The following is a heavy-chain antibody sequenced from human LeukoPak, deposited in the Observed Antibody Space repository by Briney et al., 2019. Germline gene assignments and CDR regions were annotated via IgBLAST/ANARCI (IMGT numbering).Heavy chain of an antibody. CDR1: GVTFSNYA. CDR2: ISHDGSHK. Sequence: PGTSLRLSCAASGVTFSNYAMNWVRQAPGKGLEWVAVISHDGSHKFYADSVKDRFTISRDNPKNTLLLQMNSLRAEDTAVYYCASLDCGGDCYSWDPRGYSYFGLDVWGQGTTVTVSS. D-gene: IGHD2-21*02. J-gene: IGHJ6*02. V-gene: IGHV3-30*04. CDR3: ASLDCGGDCYSWDPRGYSYFGLDV.